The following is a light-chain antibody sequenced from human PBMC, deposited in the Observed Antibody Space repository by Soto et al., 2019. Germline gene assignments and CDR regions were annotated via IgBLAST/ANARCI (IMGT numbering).Light chain of an antibody. CDR3: QQYNNWPPIT. CDR2: GAS. Sequence: EIVMTQSPATLSVSPGERATLSCRASQSVSSNLAWYQQKPGQAPRLLIYGASTRATGIPGRFSGSGSGTEFTLSISSLQSEDFAVDYCQQYNNWPPITFGQGTKVEIK. V-gene: IGKV3-15*01. J-gene: IGKJ1*01. CDR1: QSVSSN.